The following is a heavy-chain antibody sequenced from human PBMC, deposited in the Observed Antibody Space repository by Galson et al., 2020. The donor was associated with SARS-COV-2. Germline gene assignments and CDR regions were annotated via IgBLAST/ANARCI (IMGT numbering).Heavy chain of an antibody. D-gene: IGHD5-18*01. V-gene: IGHV3-23*01. CDR3: AKDRVSAYNFGYDFDY. Sequence: GESLKISCAASGFTFSSYAMNWVRQAPGKGLEWVSAVSGSGGTTYYADSVKGRFTISRDNSKNTLYLQMNSLRADDTAVYYCAKDRVSAYNFGYDFDYWGQGTLVTVSS. CDR1: GFTFSSYA. CDR2: VSGSGGTT. J-gene: IGHJ4*02.